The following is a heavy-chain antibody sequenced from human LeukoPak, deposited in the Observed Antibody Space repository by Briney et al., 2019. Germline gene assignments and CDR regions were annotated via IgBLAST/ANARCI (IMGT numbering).Heavy chain of an antibody. J-gene: IGHJ4*02. CDR2: ISSSSSTI. V-gene: IGHV3-48*04. CDR1: GFTFSSYS. CDR3: ARAWTYCSGGSCYTGGVDY. Sequence: GGSLRLSCAASGFTFSSYSMIWVRQAPGKGLEWVSYISSSSSTIYYADSVKGRFTISRDNAKNSLYLQMNSLRAEDTAVYYCARAWTYCSGGSCYTGGVDYWGQGTLVTVSS. D-gene: IGHD2-15*01.